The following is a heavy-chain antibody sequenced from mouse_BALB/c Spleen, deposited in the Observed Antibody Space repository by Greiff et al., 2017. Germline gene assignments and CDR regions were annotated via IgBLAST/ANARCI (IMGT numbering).Heavy chain of an antibody. CDR1: GYAFTSYD. J-gene: IGHJ4*01. CDR2: IDPYNGGT. Sequence: EVQLQESGPELVKPGASVKISCKASGYAFTSYDMHWVKQSHGKSLEWIGEIDPYNGGTSYNQKFKGKATMTVDKSSSTAYMHLNSLTSEESAVYDCESSGCGDYGAMDYWGQGTTVTVSS. D-gene: IGHD2-13*01. V-gene: IGHV1S135*01. CDR3: ESSGCGDYGAMDY.